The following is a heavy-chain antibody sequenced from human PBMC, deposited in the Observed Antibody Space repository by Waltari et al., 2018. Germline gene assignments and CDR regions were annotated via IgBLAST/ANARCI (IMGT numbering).Heavy chain of an antibody. CDR3: ARDVLRVLGMNHDGLDV. D-gene: IGHD3-16*01. CDR2: VYSSGTT. Sequence: QVQLQESGPGLVKPSETLSLTCAVSGDSISKYYWSWIRQPAGKGLEWIGRVYSSGTTKSNPSLKSRVTMSVDTSKNQLSLSLTSVTAADTAIYYCARDVLRVLGMNHDGLDVWGQGTLVTVSS. CDR1: GDSISKYY. J-gene: IGHJ3*01. V-gene: IGHV4-4*07.